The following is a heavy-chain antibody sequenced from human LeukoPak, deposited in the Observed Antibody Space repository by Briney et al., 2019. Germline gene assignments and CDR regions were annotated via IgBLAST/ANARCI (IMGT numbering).Heavy chain of an antibody. Sequence: GGSLRLSCAASGFTFSSYEMNWVRQAPGKGLEWVSYISSSGSTIYYADSVKGRFTISRDNAKNSLYLQMNSLGAEDTAVYYCARVGLLMAFDYWGQGTLVTVSS. V-gene: IGHV3-48*03. D-gene: IGHD2-15*01. CDR1: GFTFSSYE. CDR2: ISSSGSTI. J-gene: IGHJ4*02. CDR3: ARVGLLMAFDY.